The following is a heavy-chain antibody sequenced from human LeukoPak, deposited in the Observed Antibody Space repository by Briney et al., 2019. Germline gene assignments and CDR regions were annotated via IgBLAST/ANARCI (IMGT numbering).Heavy chain of an antibody. J-gene: IGHJ3*02. Sequence: GGSLRLSCAASGLTLKNYWMNGVRHAPRKGLVWVSCINNDGSSIMYADSVKGRFSISRDNAKNTLYLQMNSLRAEDTAVYYYATTVISCSSHSCFAYAFDIWVQGTMVTVSS. CDR1: GLTLKNYW. CDR2: INNDGSSI. CDR3: ATTVISCSSHSCFAYAFDI. V-gene: IGHV3-74*03. D-gene: IGHD2-2*01.